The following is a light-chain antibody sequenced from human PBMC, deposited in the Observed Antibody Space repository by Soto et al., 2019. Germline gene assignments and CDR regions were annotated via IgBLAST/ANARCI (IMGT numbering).Light chain of an antibody. Sequence: DIQMTQSPSSLSASVGDRIXXXXRASQSVSSYLNWYQQKPGKAPRLLIYAASHLQTGVPSRFRGTGSATHFTLTISSLQPEDFATYYCQQSYRAVTFGQGTRLEIK. CDR3: QQSYRAVT. CDR1: QSVSSY. V-gene: IGKV1-39*01. J-gene: IGKJ5*01. CDR2: AAS.